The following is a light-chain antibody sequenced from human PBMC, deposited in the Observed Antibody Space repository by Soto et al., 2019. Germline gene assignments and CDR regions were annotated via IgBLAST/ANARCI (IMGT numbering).Light chain of an antibody. J-gene: IGLJ2*01. CDR2: DVS. CDR1: SSDVGGYNY. Sequence: QCALTQPRSVSGSPGQSVAISCTGTSSDVGGYNYVSWYQQHPGKAPKLMIYDVSGRPSGVPDRFSGSKSGNTASLTISGLQDEDEADYYCCSYAGTYAVFGGGTKLTVL. V-gene: IGLV2-11*01. CDR3: CSYAGTYAV.